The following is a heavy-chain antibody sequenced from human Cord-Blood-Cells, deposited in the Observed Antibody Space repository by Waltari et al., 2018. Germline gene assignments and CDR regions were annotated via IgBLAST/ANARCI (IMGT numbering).Heavy chain of an antibody. CDR1: GYTFPGPY. CDR3: ARVDKTTVTTDY. Sequence: QVQLVQSGADVKKPGPSVKVSRRAFGYTFPGPYIHWLRQAPGQGLEWMGWINPNSGGTNYAQKFQGRVTMTRDTSISTAYMELSRLRSDDTAVYYCARVDKTTVTTDYWGQGTLVTVSS. D-gene: IGHD4-17*01. V-gene: IGHV1-2*02. J-gene: IGHJ4*02. CDR2: INPNSGGT.